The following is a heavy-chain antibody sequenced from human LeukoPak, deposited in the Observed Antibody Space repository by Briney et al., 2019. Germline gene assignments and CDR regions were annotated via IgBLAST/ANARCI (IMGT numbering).Heavy chain of an antibody. CDR3: TKDRDSSGWSGY. D-gene: IGHD6-19*01. Sequence: PGGSLTLSCAASGFTFDDYAMQWVRQVPGECLEWVSLVSGDGGSTYYADSVKGRFTISRDNIKNSLYLQMNSLRTEDTALYYCTKDRDSSGWSGYWGQGTLVTVSS. J-gene: IGHJ4*02. V-gene: IGHV3-43*02. CDR1: GFTFDDYA. CDR2: VSGDGGST.